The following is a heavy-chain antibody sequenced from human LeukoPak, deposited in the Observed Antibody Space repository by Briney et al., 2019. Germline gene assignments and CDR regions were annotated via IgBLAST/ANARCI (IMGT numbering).Heavy chain of an antibody. J-gene: IGHJ6*02. D-gene: IGHD2/OR15-2a*01. V-gene: IGHV4-39*07. CDR2: ICYTGNT. CDR3: ARIPFRYYSLDV. CDR1: GDSISSSGYC. Sequence: PSETLSLTCTLSGDSISSSGYCWGWIRQPPGKGLECVGVICYTGNTYYNPSLKSRVTMSLDKSNNQCSLIVTSVTAADTAIYYCARIPFRYYSLDVWGRGTTVTVSS.